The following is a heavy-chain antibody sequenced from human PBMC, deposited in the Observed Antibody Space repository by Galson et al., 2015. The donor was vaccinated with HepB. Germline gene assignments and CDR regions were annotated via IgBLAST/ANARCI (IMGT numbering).Heavy chain of an antibody. CDR3: TTLYDCGNDEVDYDYYSIDV. Sequence: SLRLSCAASGFTFSGSAMHWVRQASGKGLEWVGRIRSKANSYATAYAASVKDRFTISRDDSKNTAYLQMNSLKTEDTAVYYCTTLYDCGNDEVDYDYYSIDVWGKGTTVTVSS. J-gene: IGHJ6*04. V-gene: IGHV3-73*01. CDR1: GFTFSGSA. D-gene: IGHD4-11*01. CDR2: IRSKANSYAT.